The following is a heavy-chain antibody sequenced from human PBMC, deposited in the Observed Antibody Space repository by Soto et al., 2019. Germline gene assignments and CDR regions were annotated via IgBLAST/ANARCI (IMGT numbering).Heavy chain of an antibody. D-gene: IGHD2-21*01. J-gene: IGHJ6*02. Sequence: QVQLVESGGGEVQPGRSLTISCAASGFTFSTYGMHWVRQTPGKGLEWVAVISYDGTNKFYSDSVKGRFTISRDNFKNKLILQMNSVRADDTAVYSCAKDLQSYGADDYYCYGMDVWGLGTRVPVSS. CDR2: ISYDGTNK. V-gene: IGHV3-30*18. CDR1: GFTFSTYG. CDR3: AKDLQSYGADDYYCYGMDV.